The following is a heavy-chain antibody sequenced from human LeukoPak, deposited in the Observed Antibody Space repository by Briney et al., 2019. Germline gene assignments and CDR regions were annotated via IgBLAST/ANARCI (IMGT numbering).Heavy chain of an antibody. CDR2: ISNNGGYT. CDR3: AKQLGYCSDGSCYFPY. J-gene: IGHJ4*02. CDR1: GFTFSSSA. V-gene: IGHV3-23*01. Sequence: GGSLRLSCAASGFTFSSSAMSWVRQAPGKGLEWVSAISNNGGYTYYADPVQGRFTISRDNSKSTLCLQMNSLRAEDTAVYYCAKQLGYCSDGSCYFPYWGQGTLVTVSS. D-gene: IGHD2-15*01.